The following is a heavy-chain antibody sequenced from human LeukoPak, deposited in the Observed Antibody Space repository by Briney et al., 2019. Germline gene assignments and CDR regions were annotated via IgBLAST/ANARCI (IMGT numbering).Heavy chain of an antibody. V-gene: IGHV3-11*04. Sequence: GGSLRLSCAASGFTFSDYYMTWIRQAPGKELEWVSYIGDSGSPIYYADSVKGRFTISRDNAENSLYLQMNSLRAEDTAVYYCARDPRTRIFDYWGQGTLVTVSS. D-gene: IGHD2/OR15-2a*01. CDR1: GFTFSDYY. CDR2: IGDSGSPI. CDR3: ARDPRTRIFDY. J-gene: IGHJ4*02.